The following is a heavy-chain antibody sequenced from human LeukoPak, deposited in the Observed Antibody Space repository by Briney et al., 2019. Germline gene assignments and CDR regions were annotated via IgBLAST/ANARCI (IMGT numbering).Heavy chain of an antibody. Sequence: PGGSLRLSCEVSGFTFSSYHMNWVRQAPGKGLEWVSGINWNGGGTVYADSVKGRFTISRDNAKKSLYLQMNSLRAEDTALYYCVRDVLYDSVAYYSDYWGQGTLVTVSS. CDR1: GFTFSSYH. CDR3: VRDVLYDSVAYYSDY. V-gene: IGHV3-20*04. J-gene: IGHJ4*02. D-gene: IGHD3-22*01. CDR2: INWNGGGT.